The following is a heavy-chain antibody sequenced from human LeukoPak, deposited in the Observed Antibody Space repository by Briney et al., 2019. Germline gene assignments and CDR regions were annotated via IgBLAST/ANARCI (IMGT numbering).Heavy chain of an antibody. V-gene: IGHV2-5*01. CDR2: IYWNDDK. J-gene: IGHJ4*02. CDR3: AHRRRPVLGIAAAYYFDY. Sequence: SGPTLVNPTQTLTLTCTFSGFSLSTSGVGVGWIRQPPGKALEWLALIYWNDDKRYSPSLKSRLTITKDTSKNQVVLTMTNMDPVDTATYYCAHRRRPVLGIAAAYYFDYWGQGTLVTVSS. D-gene: IGHD6-13*01. CDR1: GFSLSTSGVG.